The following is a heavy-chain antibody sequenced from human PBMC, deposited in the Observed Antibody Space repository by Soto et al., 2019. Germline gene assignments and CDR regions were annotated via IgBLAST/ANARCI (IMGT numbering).Heavy chain of an antibody. CDR1: GFTFSSYA. CDR3: AKDRGGMGELPLDLDY. J-gene: IGHJ4*02. D-gene: IGHD1-26*01. V-gene: IGHV3-23*01. CDR2: ISGSGGST. Sequence: GSLRLSCAASGFTFSSYAMSWVRQAPGKGLEWVSAISGSGGSTYYADSVKGRFTISRDNSKNTLYLQMNSLRAEDTAVYYCAKDRGGMGELPLDLDYWGQGTLVTVSS.